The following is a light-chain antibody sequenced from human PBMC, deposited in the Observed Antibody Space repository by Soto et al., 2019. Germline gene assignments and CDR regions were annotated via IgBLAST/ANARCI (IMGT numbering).Light chain of an antibody. CDR1: QTISSW. J-gene: IGKJ1*01. CDR2: KAS. Sequence: DIQMTQSPSTLSGSVGDRVTITCRASQTISSWLAWYQQKPGKAPKLLIYKASSLESGVPSRFGGSGSGTEFTLTISSLQPDDFATYYCQQYNPYSTFGQGTKV. V-gene: IGKV1-5*03. CDR3: QQYNPYST.